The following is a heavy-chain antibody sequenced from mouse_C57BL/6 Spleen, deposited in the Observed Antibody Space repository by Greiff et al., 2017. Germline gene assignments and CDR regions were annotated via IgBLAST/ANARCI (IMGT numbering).Heavy chain of an antibody. CDR2: IHPNSGST. Sequence: VKLQQPGAELVKPGASVKLSCKASGYTFTSYWMHWVKQRPGQGLEWIGMIHPNSGSTNYNEKFKSKATLTVDKSSSTAYMQLSSLTSEDSAVYYCARVLRHYFDYWGQGTTLTVSS. CDR3: ARVLRHYFDY. D-gene: IGHD1-2*01. CDR1: GYTFTSYW. J-gene: IGHJ2*01. V-gene: IGHV1-64*01.